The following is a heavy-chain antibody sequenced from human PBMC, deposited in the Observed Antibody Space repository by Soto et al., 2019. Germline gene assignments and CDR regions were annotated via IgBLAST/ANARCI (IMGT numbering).Heavy chain of an antibody. D-gene: IGHD4-17*01. CDR2: LLRSGSTA. CDR1: GFTFSNHA. Sequence: GGSLTLSCAASGFTFSNHAMTCARQAPGKGLEWVSSLLRSGSTAYYADSVRGRFTISSDTSANSLYLQMDSLRAEDTAIYYCAKDAVSGDGIWLMDSWGQGTVVTVSS. CDR3: AKDAVSGDGIWLMDS. V-gene: IGHV3-23*01. J-gene: IGHJ5*02.